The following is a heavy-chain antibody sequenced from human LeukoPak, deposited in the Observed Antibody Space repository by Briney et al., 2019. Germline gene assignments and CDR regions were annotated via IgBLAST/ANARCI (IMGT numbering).Heavy chain of an antibody. CDR1: GGSISSYS. V-gene: IGHV4-4*07. D-gene: IGHD2-2*01. J-gene: IGHJ6*02. Sequence: SETLSLTCTVSGGSISSYSWSWIRQPAGKGLEWIGRIYTIGSTNYNPSLKSRVTMSVDTSKNQFSLKLSSVTAADTAVYYYARDTDIVVVPAAFYYYYGMDVWGQGTTVTVSS. CDR3: ARDTDIVVVPAAFYYYYGMDV. CDR2: IYTIGST.